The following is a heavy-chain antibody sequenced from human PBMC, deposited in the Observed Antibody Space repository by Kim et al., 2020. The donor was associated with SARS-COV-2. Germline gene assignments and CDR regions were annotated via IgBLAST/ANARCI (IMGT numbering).Heavy chain of an antibody. V-gene: IGHV3-23*01. D-gene: IGHD4-17*01. Sequence: YYADSVKGRFTISRDNSKNTLYLQMNSLRAEDTAVYYCAKDGNGDYVIDYWGQGTLVTVSS. J-gene: IGHJ4*02. CDR3: AKDGNGDYVIDY.